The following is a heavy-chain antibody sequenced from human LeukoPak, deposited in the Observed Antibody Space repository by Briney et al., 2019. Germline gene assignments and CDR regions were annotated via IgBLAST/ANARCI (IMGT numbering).Heavy chain of an antibody. Sequence: PGGSLRLSCAASGFTFSSYAMHWVRQAPGKGLEWVAVISYDGSNKYYADSVKGRFTISRDNSKNTLYLQMNSLRAGDTAVYYCARGPDRDYDFWPDYWGQGTLVTVSS. D-gene: IGHD3-3*01. V-gene: IGHV3-30-3*01. CDR1: GFTFSSYA. CDR3: ARGPDRDYDFWPDY. CDR2: ISYDGSNK. J-gene: IGHJ4*02.